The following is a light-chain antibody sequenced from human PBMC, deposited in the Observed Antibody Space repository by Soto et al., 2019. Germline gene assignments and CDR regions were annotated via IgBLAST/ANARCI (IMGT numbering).Light chain of an antibody. Sequence: EIVLTQSPGTLSLSPWERATLSSSASQSVSSSYLAWYQQKPGQAPRLLIYGASSRATGIPDRFSGSGSGTEFTLTISRLEPEDSAVYYCQQYGSSPTWTFGQGTKVDI. V-gene: IGKV3-20*01. CDR1: QSVSSSY. J-gene: IGKJ1*01. CDR2: GAS. CDR3: QQYGSSPTWT.